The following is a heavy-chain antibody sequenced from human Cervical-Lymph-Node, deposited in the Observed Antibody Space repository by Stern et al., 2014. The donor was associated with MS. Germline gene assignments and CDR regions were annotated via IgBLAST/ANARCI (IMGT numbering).Heavy chain of an antibody. D-gene: IGHD6-13*01. Sequence: KLVQSGGGVVQPGESLRLSCAASGFIFSSYGMHWVRQAPGKGLAWVAVISYDGNSKYYRDSVKGRFSISRDNSQNAVYLQMSSLRVEDTAVYFCAKAGAAEPGDWFDPWGQGTQVTVSS. CDR2: ISYDGNSK. CDR1: GFIFSSYG. J-gene: IGHJ5*02. CDR3: AKAGAAEPGDWFDP. V-gene: IGHV3-30*18.